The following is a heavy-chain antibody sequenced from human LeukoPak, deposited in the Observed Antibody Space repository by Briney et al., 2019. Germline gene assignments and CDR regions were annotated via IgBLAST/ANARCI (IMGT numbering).Heavy chain of an antibody. Sequence: XXSGXTXXNPSLKSRVTISVDTSKNQFSLKLSSVTAADTAVYYCARITGHLIVVVPAANLDEAYYFDYWGQGTLVTVSS. CDR2: XXSGXT. V-gene: IGHV4-34*01. J-gene: IGHJ4*02. CDR3: ARITGHLIVVVPAANLDEAYYFDY. D-gene: IGHD2-2*01.